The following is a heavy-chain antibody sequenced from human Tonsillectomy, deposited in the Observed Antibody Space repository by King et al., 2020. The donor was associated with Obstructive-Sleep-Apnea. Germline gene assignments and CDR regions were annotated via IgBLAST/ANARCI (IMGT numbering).Heavy chain of an antibody. CDR3: ARADYGDYEAEYFQH. Sequence: VQLVESGAEVKKPGASVKVSCKASGYTFTSYGISWVRQAPGQGLEWMGWISAYNGNTNYAQKLQGRVTMTTDTSTSTAYMELRSLRSDDTAVYYCARADYGDYEAEYFQHWGQGTLVTVSS. V-gene: IGHV1-18*01. CDR2: ISAYNGNT. D-gene: IGHD4-17*01. J-gene: IGHJ1*01. CDR1: GYTFTSYG.